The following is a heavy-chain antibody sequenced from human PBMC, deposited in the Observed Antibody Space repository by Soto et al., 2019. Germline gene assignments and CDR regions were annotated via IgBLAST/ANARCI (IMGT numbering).Heavy chain of an antibody. V-gene: IGHV1-2*02. D-gene: IGHD7-27*01. CDR3: ARDLTWDPNY. CDR1: GYTFTGSS. CDR2: INPNSGDT. Sequence: QVQLVQSGAEVKKPGASVNVSCEASGYTFTGSSIHWVRQAPGQGLEWMGYINPNSGDTIFAQKFQGRVTMTRDTSISTAYMELSRVASDDTAVYYCARDLTWDPNYWGQGTLVTVSS. J-gene: IGHJ4*02.